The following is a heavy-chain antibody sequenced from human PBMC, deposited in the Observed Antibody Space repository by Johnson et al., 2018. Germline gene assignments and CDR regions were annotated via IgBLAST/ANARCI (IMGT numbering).Heavy chain of an antibody. D-gene: IGHD4-17*01. V-gene: IGHV3-30-3*01. CDR2: ISDDGSIK. J-gene: IGHJ1*01. CDR1: GFTFSSYA. CDR3: ARAQGGDYLAEYFQH. Sequence: QVQLVESGGRVVQPGRSLRLSCSASGFTFSSYAMHWVRQAPGKGLEWVAVISDDGSIKFYAESVKGRFTISRDNSKYTVYLQMHSLKAEDTAVFYCARAQGGDYLAEYFQHWGQGTLVTVSS.